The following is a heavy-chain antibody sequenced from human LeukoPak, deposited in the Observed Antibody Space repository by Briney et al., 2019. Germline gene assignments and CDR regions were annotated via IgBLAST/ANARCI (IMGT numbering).Heavy chain of an antibody. CDR2: INPNSGGT. D-gene: IGHD6-13*01. CDR3: ARPSYSSSWYHDAFDI. CDR1: RYIFTGYY. V-gene: IGHV1-2*02. Sequence: ASVKVSCKASRYIFTGYYMHWVRQAPGQGLEWMGWINPNSGGTNYAQKFQGRVTMTRDTSISTAYMELSRLRSDDTAVYYCARPSYSSSWYHDAFDIWGQGTMVTVSS. J-gene: IGHJ3*02.